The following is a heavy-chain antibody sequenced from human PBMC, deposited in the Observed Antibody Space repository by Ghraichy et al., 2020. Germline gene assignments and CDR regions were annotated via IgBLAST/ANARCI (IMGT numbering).Heavy chain of an antibody. D-gene: IGHD2-2*02. Sequence: ASVKVSCKASGYTFTGYYMHWVRQAPGQGLEWMGWINPNSGGTNYAQKFQGRVTMTRDTSISTAYMELSRLRSDDTAVYYCASECSSTSCYRSPFDYWGQGTLVTVSS. CDR1: GYTFTGYY. J-gene: IGHJ4*02. CDR2: INPNSGGT. CDR3: ASECSSTSCYRSPFDY. V-gene: IGHV1-2*02.